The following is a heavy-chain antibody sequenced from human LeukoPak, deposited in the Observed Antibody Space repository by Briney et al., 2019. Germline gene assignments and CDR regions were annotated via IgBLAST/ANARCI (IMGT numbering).Heavy chain of an antibody. CDR3: ARVRGSDAFDI. CDR1: GYTFTGYY. CDR2: INPNSGGT. D-gene: IGHD3-10*01. V-gene: IGHV1-2*02. J-gene: IGHJ3*02. Sequence: VASVTVSCKASGYTFTGYYMHWVRQAPGQGLEWMGWINPNSGGTNYAQKFQGRVTMTRDTSISTAYMELSRLRSDDTAVYYCARVRGSDAFDIWGQGTMVTVSS.